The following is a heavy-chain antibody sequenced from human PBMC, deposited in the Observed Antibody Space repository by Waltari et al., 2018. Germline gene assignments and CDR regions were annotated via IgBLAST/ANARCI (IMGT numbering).Heavy chain of an antibody. J-gene: IGHJ5*02. Sequence: QMHLQQWGAGLLRPSETLSLTCTVSGGSIRDSYWSWIRQTPGKGLEWIGEVNHSGTTHYNPSLESRVTVSIDTSKNQFFLTLRSVTAADTAVYYCQQQLVRWFDPWGQGTLVTVSS. CDR1: GGSIRDSY. CDR2: VNHSGTT. D-gene: IGHD6-13*01. CDR3: QQQLVRWFDP. V-gene: IGHV4-34*02.